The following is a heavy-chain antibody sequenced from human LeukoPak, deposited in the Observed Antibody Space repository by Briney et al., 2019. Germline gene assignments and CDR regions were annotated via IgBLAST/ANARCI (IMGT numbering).Heavy chain of an antibody. Sequence: SETLSLTCSVSGVSISNYYWSWIRQPPGKGLEWIAFIYYDGTTNYNPSLKSRAPISVDTSKNQYSLNLISVTPADTAVYYCARGGASSKFFDAWGQGILVTVSS. J-gene: IGHJ4*02. CDR1: GVSISNYY. CDR3: ARGGASSKFFDA. CDR2: IYYDGTT. D-gene: IGHD6-6*01. V-gene: IGHV4-59*01.